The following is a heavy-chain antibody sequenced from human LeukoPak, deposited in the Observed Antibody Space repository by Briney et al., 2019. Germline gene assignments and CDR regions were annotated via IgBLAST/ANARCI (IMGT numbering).Heavy chain of an antibody. Sequence: GGCLRLSCATSGFTFDDYAMHWVRQAPGKGLEWVSGISWKSDNIVYADSVKGRFTISRVDAKNSLYLQMNNLRPEDTAVYYCAKDISHLLLTGFDSWDQGTRVTVSS. J-gene: IGHJ4*02. V-gene: IGHV3-9*01. D-gene: IGHD3-9*01. CDR3: AKDISHLLLTGFDS. CDR1: GFTFDDYA. CDR2: ISWKSDNI.